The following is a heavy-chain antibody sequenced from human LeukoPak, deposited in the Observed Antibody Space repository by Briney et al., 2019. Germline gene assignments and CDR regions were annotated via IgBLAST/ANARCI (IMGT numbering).Heavy chain of an antibody. V-gene: IGHV1-2*02. Sequence: ASVKVSCKASGYTFTGYYMHWVQQAPGQGLEWMGWINPNSGGTNYAQKLQGRVTMTTDTSASTAYLELRSLRSDDTAVYYCARDMKRSRARWENLGFDPWGQGTLVTVSS. CDR3: ARDMKRSRARWENLGFDP. CDR1: GYTFTGYY. CDR2: INPNSGGT. D-gene: IGHD1-26*01. J-gene: IGHJ5*02.